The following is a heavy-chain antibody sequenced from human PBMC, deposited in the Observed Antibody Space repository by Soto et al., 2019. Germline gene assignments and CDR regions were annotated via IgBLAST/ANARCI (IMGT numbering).Heavy chain of an antibody. CDR3: ASLPATSEFDY. CDR2: IYHSGST. J-gene: IGHJ4*02. CDR1: GGSISSSNW. V-gene: IGHV4-4*02. D-gene: IGHD2-2*01. Sequence: QVQLQESGPGLVKPSGTLSLTCAVSGGSISSSNWWSWVRQPPGKGLEWIGEIYHSGSTNYNPSLMSRVTISVDKSKNQFSLMLSSVTASDTAVYYCASLPATSEFDYWGQGTLVTVSS.